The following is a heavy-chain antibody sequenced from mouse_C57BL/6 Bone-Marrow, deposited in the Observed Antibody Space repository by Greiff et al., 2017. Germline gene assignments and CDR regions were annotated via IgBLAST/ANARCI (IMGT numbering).Heavy chain of an antibody. V-gene: IGHV1-55*01. CDR3: ASSGPQGRSFDY. CDR2: IYPTSGRT. D-gene: IGHD3-1*01. J-gene: IGHJ2*01. CDR1: GYTFTSYW. Sequence: QVQLQQPGAELVKPGASVKMSCKASGYTFTSYWITWVKQRPGQGLEWIGDIYPTSGRTNYNEKFKSKAILTVDTSSNTAYMQLSSLTSEDSAVFNCASSGPQGRSFDYWGQGTTLTVSS.